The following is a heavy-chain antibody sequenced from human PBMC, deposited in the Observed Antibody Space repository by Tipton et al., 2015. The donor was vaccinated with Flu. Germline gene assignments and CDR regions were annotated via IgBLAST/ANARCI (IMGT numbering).Heavy chain of an antibody. V-gene: IGHV4-59*02. J-gene: IGHJ4*02. CDR3: ASAPTMTTFFF. CDR2: VYYSGRT. Sequence: TLSLTCTVSVGSVSSYYWTWVRQPPGKGLEWIGDVYYSGRTNYRPSLNSRVTMSADTSVNQVSLKLTSVTATDTAIYYCASAPTMTTFFFWGQGTLVTVSS. CDR1: VGSVSSYY. D-gene: IGHD4-17*01.